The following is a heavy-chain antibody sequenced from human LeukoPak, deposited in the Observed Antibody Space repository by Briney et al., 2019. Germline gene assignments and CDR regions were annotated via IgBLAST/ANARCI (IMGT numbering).Heavy chain of an antibody. Sequence: GESLKISCKASGYSFTSYWIGWVRQMPGKGLEWMGIIYPGDSDTRYSPSFQGQVTISADKSIDTAYLQWSSLKASDTALYYCARTSRGYCTNGVCYPDYWGQGTLVTVSS. CDR1: GYSFTSYW. J-gene: IGHJ4*02. CDR2: IYPGDSDT. CDR3: ARTSRGYCTNGVCYPDY. V-gene: IGHV5-51*01. D-gene: IGHD2-8*01.